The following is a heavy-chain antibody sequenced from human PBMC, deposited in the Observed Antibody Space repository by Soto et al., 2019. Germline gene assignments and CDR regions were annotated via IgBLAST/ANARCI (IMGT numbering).Heavy chain of an antibody. CDR3: ARHFRTSVVVPGSLDS. D-gene: IGHD2-2*01. J-gene: IGHJ4*02. Sequence: SETLSLTCTVSGGSVRRGPYYWGWIRQPPGKGLEWIATTYDGESTYFNPSLRSRVTISVDTSKSQFSLKLKSVTAADTAVYYCARHFRTSVVVPGSLDSCGQGTMVTVSS. CDR2: TYDGEST. CDR1: GGSVRRGPYY. V-gene: IGHV4-39*01.